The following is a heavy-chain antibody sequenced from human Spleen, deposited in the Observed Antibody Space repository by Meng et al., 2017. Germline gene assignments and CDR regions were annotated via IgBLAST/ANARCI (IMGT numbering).Heavy chain of an antibody. CDR3: ARGPHYYSWSGIDY. CDR2: TSYSGNT. D-gene: IGHD3-3*01. Sequence: QVQLQESGPGLVKPSPTLSLTCTFSGGSNSRSDYYWSWIRQPPGKGLEWIGYTSYSGNTYYNPSLKSRITISVDRSRNQFSLKLSSVTAADTAVYYCARGPHYYSWSGIDYWGQGALVTVSS. J-gene: IGHJ4*02. V-gene: IGHV4-30-4*01. CDR1: GGSNSRSDYY.